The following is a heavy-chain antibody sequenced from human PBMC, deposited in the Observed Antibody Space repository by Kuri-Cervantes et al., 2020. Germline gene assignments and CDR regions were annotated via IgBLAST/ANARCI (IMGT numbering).Heavy chain of an antibody. CDR2: ISYDGSNK. D-gene: IGHD2-2*01. CDR3: AKDSASCSSTSCYALDYYYGMDV. J-gene: IGHJ6*02. V-gene: IGHV3-30*18. Sequence: GESLKISCLVSGFTLSDYYMDWVRQAPGKGLEWVAVISYDGSNKYYADSVKGRFTISRDNSKNTLYLQMNSLRAEDTAVYYCAKDSASCSSTSCYALDYYYGMDVWGQGTTVTVSS. CDR1: GFTLSDYY.